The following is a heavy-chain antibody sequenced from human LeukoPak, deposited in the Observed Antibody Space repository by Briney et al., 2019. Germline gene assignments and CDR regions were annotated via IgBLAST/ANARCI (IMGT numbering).Heavy chain of an antibody. CDR2: INHSGST. Sequence: SETLSLTCAVYGGSFSGYYWSWIRQPPGKGLEWIGEINHSGSTNYNPSLKSRVTMSVDTSKNQFSLKLSSVTAADTAVYYCARDIVVVPAAMPAKYFDLWGRGTLVTVSS. D-gene: IGHD2-2*01. CDR3: ARDIVVVPAAMPAKYFDL. CDR1: GGSFSGYY. J-gene: IGHJ2*01. V-gene: IGHV4-34*01.